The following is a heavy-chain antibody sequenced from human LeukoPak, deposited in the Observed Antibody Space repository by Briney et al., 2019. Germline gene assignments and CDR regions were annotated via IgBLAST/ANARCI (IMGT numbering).Heavy chain of an antibody. V-gene: IGHV4-39*01. CDR1: GDSISSSSYY. J-gene: IGHJ4*02. CDR2: IYYSGNT. CDR3: ARGERAYIVAVTLFDY. Sequence: SETLSLTCTVSGDSISSSSYYWGWVRQPPGKGLEWIGSIYYSGNTYYSPSLKSRVTISADTSKNQFSLKLSSVTAADTAVYYCARGERAYIVAVTLFDYWGQGTLVTVSS. D-gene: IGHD5-12*01.